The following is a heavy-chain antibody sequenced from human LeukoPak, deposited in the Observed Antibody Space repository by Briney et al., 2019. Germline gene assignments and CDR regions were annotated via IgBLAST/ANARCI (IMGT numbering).Heavy chain of an antibody. CDR2: ITSSGRTT. CDR1: GFTFSDYY. Sequence: PGGSLRLSCAAYGFTFSDYYMSRIRQAPGKGLEWVSYITSSGRTTYYADSVKGRFIISRDDAKNSLYLQMNSLRAEDTAVYYCARDLVYDTESDYWGQGTLVTVSS. CDR3: ARDLVYDTESDY. J-gene: IGHJ4*02. V-gene: IGHV3-11*04. D-gene: IGHD3-16*01.